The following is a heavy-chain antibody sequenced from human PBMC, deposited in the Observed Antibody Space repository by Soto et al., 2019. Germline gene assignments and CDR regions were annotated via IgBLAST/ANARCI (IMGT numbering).Heavy chain of an antibody. V-gene: IGHV1-2*02. Sequence: QLHLVQSGAVVKKPGASVTVSCSASGYPVTAYYMHWVRQAPGRGLEWMGGINPATGAAKYTQTFQGRVTMTRDTSTITVFMELSGATSEDTAVFYGARGGGVGVAGSAAFDMWGQGTLVTVSS. CDR3: ARGGGVGVAGSAAFDM. J-gene: IGHJ3*02. CDR2: INPATGAA. CDR1: GYPVTAYY. D-gene: IGHD3-3*01.